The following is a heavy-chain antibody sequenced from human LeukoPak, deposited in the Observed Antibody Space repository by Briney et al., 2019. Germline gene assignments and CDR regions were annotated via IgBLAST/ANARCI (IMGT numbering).Heavy chain of an antibody. CDR1: GGSISSGGYY. D-gene: IGHD2-2*01. J-gene: IGHJ4*02. CDR2: IYHSGST. V-gene: IGHV4-30-2*01. Sequence: PSETLSLTCTVSGGSISSGGYYWSWIRQPPGKGLEWIGYIYHSGSTYYNPSLKSRVTISVDRSKNQFSLKLSSVTAADTAVYYCARDDCSSTRCIFEYWGQGTLVTVSS. CDR3: ARDDCSSTRCIFEY.